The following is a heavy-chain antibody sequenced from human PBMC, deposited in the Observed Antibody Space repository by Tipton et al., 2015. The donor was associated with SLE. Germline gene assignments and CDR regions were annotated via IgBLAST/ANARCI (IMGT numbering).Heavy chain of an antibody. J-gene: IGHJ3*02. CDR2: IRNKANSYTV. CDR1: GFTFSDHY. Sequence: SLRLSCAASGFTFSDHYMDWVRQAPGKGLEWVGRIRNKANSYTVEYAASVKGRFTISRDDSKNSLYLQMNSLKAEDTAMYYCARAPLVTIFGVVTNDALDIWGQGTMVTVSS. D-gene: IGHD3-3*01. CDR3: ARAPLVTIFGVVTNDALDI. V-gene: IGHV3-72*01.